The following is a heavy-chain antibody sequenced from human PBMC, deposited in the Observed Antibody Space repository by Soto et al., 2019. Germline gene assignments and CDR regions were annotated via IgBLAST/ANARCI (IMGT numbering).Heavy chain of an antibody. Sequence: SETLSLTCAVYGGSFSGYYWSWIRQPPGKGLEWIGEINHSGSTNYNPSLKSRVTISVDTSKNQFSLKLSSVTAADTAVYYCARTRVRGYYYYYGMDVWGQGTTVTVSS. CDR1: GGSFSGYY. V-gene: IGHV4-34*01. D-gene: IGHD3-10*01. J-gene: IGHJ6*02. CDR2: INHSGST. CDR3: ARTRVRGYYYYYGMDV.